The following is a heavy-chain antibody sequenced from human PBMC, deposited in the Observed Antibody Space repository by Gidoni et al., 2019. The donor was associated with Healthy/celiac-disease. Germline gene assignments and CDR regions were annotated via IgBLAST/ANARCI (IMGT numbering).Heavy chain of an antibody. Sequence: EVQLVESGGGLVQPGGSLRLSCAASGFTFSSYSLNWVRQGTGKGLEWVSYISSSSSTIYYADSVKGRFTISRDNAKNSLYLQMNSLRDEDTAVYYCARQYCSGGSCFVVYYFDYWGQGTLVTVSS. CDR2: ISSSSSTI. D-gene: IGHD2-15*01. CDR1: GFTFSSYS. J-gene: IGHJ4*02. V-gene: IGHV3-48*02. CDR3: ARQYCSGGSCFVVYYFDY.